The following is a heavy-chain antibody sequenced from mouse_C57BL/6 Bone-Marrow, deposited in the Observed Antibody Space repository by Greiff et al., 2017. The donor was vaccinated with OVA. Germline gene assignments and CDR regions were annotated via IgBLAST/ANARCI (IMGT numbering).Heavy chain of an antibody. J-gene: IGHJ3*01. CDR3: ARHEGY. CDR1: GFTFSSYT. V-gene: IGHV5-9*01. CDR2: ISGGGGNT. Sequence: EVQVVESGGGLVKPGGSLKLSCAASGFTFSSYTMSWVRQTPEKRLEWVATISGGGGNTYYPDSVKGRFTISRDNAKNTLYLQMSSLRSEDTALYYCARHEGYWGQGTLVTVSA.